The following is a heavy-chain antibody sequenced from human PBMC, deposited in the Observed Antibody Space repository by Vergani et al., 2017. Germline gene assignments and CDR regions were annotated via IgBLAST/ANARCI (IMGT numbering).Heavy chain of an antibody. CDR1: GGSLSSSNW. CDR3: ARISRWLWYGXFDP. Sequence: QVQLQESGPGLVTPSGTLSPTCAVSGGSLSSSNWWSWVPQPPGKGVDWIGEIYHSGSTNYNPCLKSRVTISGDKSKNQFSLKLSSVTAADTAVYYCARISRWLWYGXFDPWGQGTLVTVSS. D-gene: IGHD6-19*01. J-gene: IGHJ5*02. CDR2: IYHSGST. V-gene: IGHV4-4*02.